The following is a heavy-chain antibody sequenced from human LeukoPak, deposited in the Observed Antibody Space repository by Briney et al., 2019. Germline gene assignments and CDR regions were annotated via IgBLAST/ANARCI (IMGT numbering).Heavy chain of an antibody. CDR3: ARDRGIAVAGGTSEY. D-gene: IGHD6-19*01. V-gene: IGHV1-18*01. Sequence: ASVKVSSKASGYTFTSYVISTVRQAAGHELESRGWMSAYIVKTNYAQKLHGRVTMTTDTSTSTAYMELSRLRSDDTAVYYCARDRGIAVAGGTSEYWGQGTLVTVSS. CDR1: GYTFTSYV. CDR2: MSAYIVKT. J-gene: IGHJ4*02.